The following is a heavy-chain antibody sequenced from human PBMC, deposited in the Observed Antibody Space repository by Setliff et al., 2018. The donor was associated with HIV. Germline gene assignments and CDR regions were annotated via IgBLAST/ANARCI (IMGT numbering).Heavy chain of an antibody. D-gene: IGHD6-19*01. V-gene: IGHV4-38-2*01. CDR3: ARSSMAGFDY. CDR1: GYSISSGYY. J-gene: IGHJ4*02. Sequence: KPSETLSLTCAVSGYSISSGYYWGWIRLSPTKGLEWIGSIHLSDTYYNPSLKSRVTISVDTSKDQFSLKLTSLTAADTAVYYCARSSMAGFDYWGQGKLVTVS. CDR2: IHLSDT.